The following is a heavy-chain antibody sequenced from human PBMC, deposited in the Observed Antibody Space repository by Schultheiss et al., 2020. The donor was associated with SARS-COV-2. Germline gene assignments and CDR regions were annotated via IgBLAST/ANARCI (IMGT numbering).Heavy chain of an antibody. Sequence: SETLSLMCAVYGGSFSGYYWSWIRQHPGKGLEWIGSIYTSGSTNYNPSLKSRVTISVDTSKNQFSLKLSSVTAADTAVYYCARLWGVATYWADYYYYGMDVWGQGTTVTVSS. D-gene: IGHD5-12*01. V-gene: IGHV4-34*01. CDR3: ARLWGVATYWADYYYYGMDV. CDR1: GGSFSGYY. CDR2: IYTSGST. J-gene: IGHJ6*02.